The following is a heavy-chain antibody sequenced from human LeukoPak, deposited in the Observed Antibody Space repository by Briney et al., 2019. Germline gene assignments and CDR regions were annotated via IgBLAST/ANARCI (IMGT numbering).Heavy chain of an antibody. CDR1: GGSFSGYY. CDR3: ARGVPKPYIAAAGALGY. D-gene: IGHD6-13*01. J-gene: IGHJ4*02. CDR2: INHSGST. Sequence: SETPSLTCAVYGGSFSGYYWSWIRQPPGKGLEWIGEINHSGSTNYNPSLKSRVTISVDTSKNQFSLKLSSVTAADTAVYYCARGVPKPYIAAAGALGYWGQGTLVTVSS. V-gene: IGHV4-34*01.